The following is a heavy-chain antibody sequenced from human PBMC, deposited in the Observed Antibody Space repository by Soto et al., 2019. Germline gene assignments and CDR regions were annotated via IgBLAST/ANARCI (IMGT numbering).Heavy chain of an antibody. D-gene: IGHD2-2*01. CDR3: ARGKGMVCSSTSCYPYYYYGMDV. V-gene: IGHV1-18*01. Sequence: QVQLVQSGAEVKKPGASVKVSCKASGYTFTSYGISWVRQAPGQGLEWMGWISAYNSNTNYAQKLQGRVTMTTYTSTRPAYMELRSLRYDDTAVYYWARGKGMVCSSTSCYPYYYYGMDVWCQGTTVTVSS. CDR1: GYTFTSYG. CDR2: ISAYNSNT. J-gene: IGHJ6*02.